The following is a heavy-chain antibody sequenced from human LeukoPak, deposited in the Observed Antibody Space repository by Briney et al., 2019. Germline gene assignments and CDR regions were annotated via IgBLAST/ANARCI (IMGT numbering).Heavy chain of an antibody. V-gene: IGHV3-53*01. CDR2: IYSGGST. CDR3: ARVGSSGFLGY. J-gene: IGHJ4*02. CDR1: GFTVSSNY. Sequence: PGGSLRLSCAASGFTVSSNYMSWVRQAPGKGLEWVSVIYSGGSTYYADSVKGRFTISRDNSKNALYLQMNSLRAEDTAVYYCARVGSSGFLGYWGQGTLVTVSS. D-gene: IGHD3-22*01.